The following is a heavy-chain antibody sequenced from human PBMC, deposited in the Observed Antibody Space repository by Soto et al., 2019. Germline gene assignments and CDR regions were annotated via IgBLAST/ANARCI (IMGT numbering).Heavy chain of an antibody. CDR3: ARDDYNNYVRWSDP. CDR2: IWYDGSNK. Sequence: PGGALRLSCAASGFTFRSYGMHWVRQAPGKGLEWVAVIWYDGSNKYYADSVKGRFTISRDNSKNTLYLQMNSLRAEDTALYYCARDDYNNYVRWSDPWGQGTLVTVSS. CDR1: GFTFRSYG. J-gene: IGHJ5*02. V-gene: IGHV3-33*01. D-gene: IGHD4-4*01.